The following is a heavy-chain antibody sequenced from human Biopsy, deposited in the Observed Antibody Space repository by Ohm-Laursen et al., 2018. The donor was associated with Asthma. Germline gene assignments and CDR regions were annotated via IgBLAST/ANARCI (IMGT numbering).Heavy chain of an antibody. Sequence: RSLRLSCAASGFSSSSYAIHWVRQAPGKGLEWVGVISKDASTQDYADSVKGRFTMARDNSKNTLDLQMNSLREEDTAVYYCVRDGTDDAFDIWGQGTVVSVSS. D-gene: IGHD1-1*01. CDR2: ISKDASTQ. J-gene: IGHJ3*02. V-gene: IGHV3-30*01. CDR3: VRDGTDDAFDI. CDR1: GFSSSSYA.